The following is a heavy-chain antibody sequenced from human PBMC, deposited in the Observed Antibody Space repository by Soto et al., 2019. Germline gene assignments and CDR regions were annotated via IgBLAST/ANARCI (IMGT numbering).Heavy chain of an antibody. CDR3: TTEDDPLAYCGGDCYLVY. Sequence: GGSLRLSCAASGFTFSNAWMNWVRQAPGKGLEWVGRIKSKTDGGTTDYAAPVKGRFTISRDDSKNTLYLQMNSLKTEDTAVYYCTTEDDPLAYCGGDCYLVYWGQGTLVTVSS. J-gene: IGHJ4*02. D-gene: IGHD2-21*02. V-gene: IGHV3-15*07. CDR2: IKSKTDGGTT. CDR1: GFTFSNAW.